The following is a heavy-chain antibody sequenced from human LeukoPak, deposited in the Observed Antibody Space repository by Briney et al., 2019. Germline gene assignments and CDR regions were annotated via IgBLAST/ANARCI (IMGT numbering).Heavy chain of an antibody. V-gene: IGHV3-9*03. CDR2: ISWNSGSI. CDR1: GFTFDDYA. Sequence: GGSLRLSCAASGFTFDDYAMHWVRQAPGKGLEWVSGISWNSGSIGYADSVKGRFTISRDNAKNSLYLQMNSLRAEDMALYYCAKDEFVASDFTGAFDIWGQGTMVTVTS. J-gene: IGHJ3*02. D-gene: IGHD2-8*02. CDR3: AKDEFVASDFTGAFDI.